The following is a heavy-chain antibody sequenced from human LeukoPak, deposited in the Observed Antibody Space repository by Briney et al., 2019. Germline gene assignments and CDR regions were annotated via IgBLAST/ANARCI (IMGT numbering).Heavy chain of an antibody. CDR3: ARDPVGGSSGWHGPFDY. V-gene: IGHV4-4*02. Sequence: PSETLSLTCAVSGGSISSSNWWSWVRQPPGKGLEWIGEIYHSGSTNYNPSLKSRVTISVDKSKNQFSLKLSSVTAADTAVYYCARDPVGGSSGWHGPFDYWGQGTLATVSS. J-gene: IGHJ4*02. CDR1: GGSISSSNW. D-gene: IGHD6-19*01. CDR2: IYHSGST.